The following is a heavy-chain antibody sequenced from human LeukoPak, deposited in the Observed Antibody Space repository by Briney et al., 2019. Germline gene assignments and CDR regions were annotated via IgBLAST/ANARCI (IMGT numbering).Heavy chain of an antibody. D-gene: IGHD6-19*01. J-gene: IGHJ5*01. Sequence: GASVKASCKASGGTFSSYAISWVRQAPGQGLEWMGRIIPIFGIANYAQKFQGRVTITADKSTSTAYMELSSLRSEDTAVYYCARGGSSGWYLGSWGQGTLVTVSS. CDR3: ARGGSSGWYLGS. CDR1: GGTFSSYA. V-gene: IGHV1-69*04. CDR2: IIPIFGIA.